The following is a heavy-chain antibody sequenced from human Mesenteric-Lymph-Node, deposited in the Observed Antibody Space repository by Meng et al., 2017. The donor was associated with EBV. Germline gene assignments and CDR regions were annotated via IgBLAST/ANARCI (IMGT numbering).Heavy chain of an antibody. D-gene: IGHD3/OR15-3a*01. V-gene: IGHV3-74*02. J-gene: IGHJ4*02. CDR1: GFTFSSDA. CDR2: INSDGSRT. CDR3: TTWLRPDW. Sequence: EVELVGSGGGLGQPGGSPRLSCAASGFTFSSDAMSWVRQAPGKGLEWVSRINSDGSRTNYADSVKGRFIISRDNAKNTLYLQMNSLRVEDTGVYYCTTWLRPDWWGQGTLVTVSS.